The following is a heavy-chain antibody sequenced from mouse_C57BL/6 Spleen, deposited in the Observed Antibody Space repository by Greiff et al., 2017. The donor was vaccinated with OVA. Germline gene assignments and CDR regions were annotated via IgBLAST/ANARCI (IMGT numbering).Heavy chain of an antibody. CDR2: ISYDGSN. J-gene: IGHJ3*01. CDR3: AREEAY. V-gene: IGHV3-6*01. CDR1: GYSITRGYY. Sequence: EVQVVESGPGLVKPSQSLSLTCSVTGYSITRGYYWNWIRQFPGNKLEWMGYISYDGSNNYNPSLKNRISITRDTSKNQFFLKLNSVTTEDTATYYCAREEAYWGQGTLVTVSA.